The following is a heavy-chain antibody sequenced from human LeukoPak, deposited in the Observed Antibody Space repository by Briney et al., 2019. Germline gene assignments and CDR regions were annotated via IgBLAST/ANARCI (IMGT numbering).Heavy chain of an antibody. J-gene: IGHJ4*02. D-gene: IGHD6-19*01. CDR2: IYYSGST. CDR1: GVSISSSNSY. CDR3: ARTVGYSSGHFDY. Sequence: SETLSLTCTVSGVSISSSNSYWGWIRQPPGKGLEWIGSIYYSGSTYYNPSLKSRVTISVDTSKNQFSLKLSSVTAADTAVYYCARTVGYSSGHFDYWGQGTLVTVSS. V-gene: IGHV4-39*07.